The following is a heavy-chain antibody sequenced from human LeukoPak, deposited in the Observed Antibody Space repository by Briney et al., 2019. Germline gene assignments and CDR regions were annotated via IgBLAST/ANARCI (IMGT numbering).Heavy chain of an antibody. D-gene: IGHD3-9*01. CDR2: IYYSGST. V-gene: IGHV4-59*08. CDR1: GGSISSYY. CDR3: ARRLNILTGHEDAFDI. Sequence: SETLSLTCTVSGGSISSYYWSWIRQPPGKGLEWIGYIYYSGSTNYNPSLKSRVTISVDTSKNQFSLKLSSMTAADTAVYYCARRLNILTGHEDAFDIWGQGTMVTVSS. J-gene: IGHJ3*02.